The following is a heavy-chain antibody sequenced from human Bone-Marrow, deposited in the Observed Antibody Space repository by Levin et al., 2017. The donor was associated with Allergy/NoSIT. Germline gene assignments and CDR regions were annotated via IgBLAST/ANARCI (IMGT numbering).Heavy chain of an antibody. V-gene: IGHV3-30-3*01. CDR3: ARDLPISDAVTTENLDY. Sequence: PGGSLRLSCSASGFIFSDYAIHWVRQAPGKGLQWVAVISDDGNSKYFTDSVKGRFTISRDSSKNTVFLQMNSLRHADTAVYFCARDLPISDAVTTENLDYWGQGTPVTVSS. J-gene: IGHJ4*02. CDR2: ISDDGNSK. CDR1: GFIFSDYA. D-gene: IGHD1-26*01.